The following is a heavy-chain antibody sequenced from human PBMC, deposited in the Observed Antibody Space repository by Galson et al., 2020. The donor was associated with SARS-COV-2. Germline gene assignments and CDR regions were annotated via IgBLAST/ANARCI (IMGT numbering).Heavy chain of an antibody. CDR2: IYHSGNT. CDR1: GGSISNYNYS. D-gene: IGHD4-17*01. J-gene: IGHJ3*02. Sequence: ASETLSITCTVSGGSISNYNYSWAWLRQPPGKGTEWIGTIYHSGNTSYNPSLESRLIISIDTSKNQFTLRLSPVTAADAAVYYCARNDYADYEYAYDIWGQGTMVTGSS. CDR3: ARNDYADYEYAYDI. V-gene: IGHV4-39*06.